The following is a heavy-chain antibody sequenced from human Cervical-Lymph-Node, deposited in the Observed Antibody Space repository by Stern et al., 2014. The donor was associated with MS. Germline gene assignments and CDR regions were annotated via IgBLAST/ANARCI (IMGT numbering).Heavy chain of an antibody. D-gene: IGHD2-15*01. CDR3: ARGLLGSENAFDI. CDR1: GYTFTSYG. Sequence: VQLVESGAEVKKPGASVTVSCKASGYTFTSYGISWVREAPGQGLERMGWISAYNGNTNYAQKLHGIVTMTTDTSTSTSYMELRSLRSDDTAVYYCARGLLGSENAFDIWGQGTMVTVSS. CDR2: ISAYNGNT. V-gene: IGHV1-18*01. J-gene: IGHJ3*02.